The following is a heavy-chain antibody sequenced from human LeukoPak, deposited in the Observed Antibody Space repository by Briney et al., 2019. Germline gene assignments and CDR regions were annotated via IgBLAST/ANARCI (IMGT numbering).Heavy chain of an antibody. V-gene: IGHV3-66*01. Sequence: PGGSLRLSCAVSGFTVSENYMSWVRQAPGRGLEWVSVLYSGGFTYYADPVKGRFTISRDNSKNTLYLQMSSLRAEDTAVCYCVRDRWPGLGDFWGQGTTVTVSS. CDR2: LYSGGFT. CDR1: GFTVSENY. D-gene: IGHD6-19*01. CDR3: VRDRWPGLGDF. J-gene: IGHJ6*02.